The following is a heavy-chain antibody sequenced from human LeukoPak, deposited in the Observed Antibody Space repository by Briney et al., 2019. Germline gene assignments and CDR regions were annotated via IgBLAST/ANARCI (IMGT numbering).Heavy chain of an antibody. Sequence: PGGSLRLSCAASGFDFSSYSMNWVRQAPGKGLEWVSAISPWSDYIYYVDSVKGRFTISRDYAKNSLYLQMNSLRAEDTAVYYCARGRERGSSSSFTDYWGQGTLVIVSS. CDR1: GFDFSSYS. D-gene: IGHD6-6*01. V-gene: IGHV3-21*01. CDR3: ARGRERGSSSSFTDY. CDR2: ISPWSDYI. J-gene: IGHJ4*02.